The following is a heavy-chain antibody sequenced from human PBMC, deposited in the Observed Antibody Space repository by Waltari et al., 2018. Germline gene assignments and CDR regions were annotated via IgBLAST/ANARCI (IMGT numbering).Heavy chain of an antibody. CDR2: TSLDGEKK. CDR1: GFTFGDYT. CDR3: ARAHSGRWYAAY. V-gene: IGHV3-30*04. D-gene: IGHD6-13*01. J-gene: IGHJ4*02. Sequence: QVQLVESGGGVVQPGTSLRLSCAGSGFTFGDYTMHWVRQAPGKGLEWVALTSLDGEKKIYAKSVKGRFTIYRDNAKETVYLQMNSLTPEDTAIYYCARAHSGRWYAAYWGQGILVTVSS.